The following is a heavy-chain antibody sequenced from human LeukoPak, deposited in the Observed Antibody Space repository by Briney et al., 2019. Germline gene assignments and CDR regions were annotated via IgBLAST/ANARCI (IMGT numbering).Heavy chain of an antibody. CDR2: ISYDGSNK. J-gene: IGHJ4*02. Sequence: GGSLRLSCAASGFTFSSYTMHWVRQAPGKGLEWVAVISYDGSNKYYADSVKGRFTISRDNSKNTLYLQMNSLRAEDTAVYYCAKDRGYCSSTSCLAFDYWGQGTLVTVSS. CDR1: GFTFSSYT. V-gene: IGHV3-30-3*01. CDR3: AKDRGYCSSTSCLAFDY. D-gene: IGHD2-2*01.